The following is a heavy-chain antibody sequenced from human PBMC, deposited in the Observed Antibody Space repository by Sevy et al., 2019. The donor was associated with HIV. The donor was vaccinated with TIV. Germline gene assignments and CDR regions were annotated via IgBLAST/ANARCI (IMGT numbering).Heavy chain of an antibody. CDR2: IYYSGST. CDR1: GGSISSYY. Sequence: SETLSLTCTVSGGSISSYYWSWIRQPPGKGLEWIGYIYYSGSTNYNPSLKSRVSISVDTSKNQSSLKLTSVTAADTAVYYCARAGGSTDWGVDVWGQGTTVTVSS. D-gene: IGHD6-19*01. V-gene: IGHV4-59*13. J-gene: IGHJ6*02. CDR3: ARAGGSTDWGVDV.